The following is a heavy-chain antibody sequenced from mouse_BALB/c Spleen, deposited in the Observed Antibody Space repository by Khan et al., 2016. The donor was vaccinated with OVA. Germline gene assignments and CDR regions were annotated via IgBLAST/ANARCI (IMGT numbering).Heavy chain of an antibody. Sequence: EVQLVESGGGLVKPGGSLKLSCAASGFTFSSYTMSWVRQTPEKRLEWVATISSGGSYTYYPDSVKGRVTISRDNAKNTLYLQMSSLKSEDTAMYYCTRANKGNYFDYWGQGTTLTVSS. CDR2: ISSGGSYT. V-gene: IGHV5-6-4*01. CDR1: GFTFSSYT. CDR3: TRANKGNYFDY. J-gene: IGHJ2*01.